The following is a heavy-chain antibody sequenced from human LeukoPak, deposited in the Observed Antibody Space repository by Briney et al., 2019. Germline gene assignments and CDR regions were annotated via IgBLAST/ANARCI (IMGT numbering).Heavy chain of an antibody. Sequence: GGSLRLSCAASGFTFSRSWMDWVRQAPGKGLEWVANIKHDGSEQYYVDSVKGRFTLSRDNPKNSLYLQMNSLRAEDTAVYYCAKGRYSGSTYYFDYWGQGTLVLVSS. CDR3: AKGRYSGSTYYFDY. J-gene: IGHJ4*02. D-gene: IGHD1-26*01. CDR1: GFTFSRSW. V-gene: IGHV3-7*01. CDR2: IKHDGSEQ.